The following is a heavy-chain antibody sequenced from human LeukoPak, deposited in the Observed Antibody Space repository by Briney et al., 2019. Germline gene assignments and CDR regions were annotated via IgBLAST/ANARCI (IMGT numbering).Heavy chain of an antibody. CDR3: TETAYPVLDYYGMDV. V-gene: IGHV3-49*04. J-gene: IGHJ6*02. CDR1: GFTFGNYA. CDR2: IRSKAYGETT. D-gene: IGHD3-3*02. Sequence: GGSLRLSCTTSGFTFGNYAMTWVRQAPGKGLEWVSFIRSKAYGETTEYAASVRGRFTVSRDDSRGIAYLEMNSLKTEDTAIYYCTETAYPVLDYYGMDVWGPGTTVTVSS.